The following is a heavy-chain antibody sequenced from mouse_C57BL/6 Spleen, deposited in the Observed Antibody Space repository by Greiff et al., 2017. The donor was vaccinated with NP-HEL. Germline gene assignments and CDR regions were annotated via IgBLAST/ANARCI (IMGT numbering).Heavy chain of an antibody. CDR2: IDPSDSET. Sequence: QVQLQQPGAELVRPGSSVKLSCKASGYTFTSYWMHWVKQRPIQGLEWIGNIDPSDSETHYNQKFKDKATLTVDKSSSTAYMQLSSLTSEDSAVYYCARHDLLWYHYYFDYWGQGTTLTVSS. V-gene: IGHV1-52*01. CDR3: ARHDLLWYHYYFDY. CDR1: GYTFTSYW. D-gene: IGHD2-1*01. J-gene: IGHJ2*01.